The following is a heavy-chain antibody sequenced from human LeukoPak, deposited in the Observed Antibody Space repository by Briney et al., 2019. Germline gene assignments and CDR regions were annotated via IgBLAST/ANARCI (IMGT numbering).Heavy chain of an antibody. V-gene: IGHV4-39*07. J-gene: IGHJ6*03. Sequence: SETLSLTCTVSGGSISSSSYYWGWIRQPPGKGLEWIGSIYYSGSTYYNPSLKSRVTISVDTSKNQFSLKLSSVTAADTAVYYCARGIVGVYYYYYYMDVWGKGTTVTVSS. D-gene: IGHD1-26*01. CDR2: IYYSGST. CDR3: ARGIVGVYYYYYYMDV. CDR1: GGSISSSSYY.